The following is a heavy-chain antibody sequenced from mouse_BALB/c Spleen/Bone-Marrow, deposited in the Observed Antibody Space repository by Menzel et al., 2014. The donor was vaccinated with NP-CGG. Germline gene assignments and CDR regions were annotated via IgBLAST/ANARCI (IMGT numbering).Heavy chain of an antibody. Sequence: LVESGPGLVAPSQSLSINCTVSGFSLTSYGVHWVRQPPGKGLEWLGVIWAGGSTNYNSALMSRLSISKDNSKSQVFLKMNSLQTDDTAMYYCAISYYGNYRAMDYWGQGTSVTVSS. J-gene: IGHJ4*01. CDR3: AISYYGNYRAMDY. CDR2: IWAGGST. CDR1: GFSLTSYG. V-gene: IGHV2-9*02. D-gene: IGHD2-10*01.